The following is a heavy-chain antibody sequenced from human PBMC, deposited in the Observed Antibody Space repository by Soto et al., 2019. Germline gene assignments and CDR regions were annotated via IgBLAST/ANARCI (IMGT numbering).Heavy chain of an antibody. Sequence: SETLSLTCSISGGSISGYHWNWIRQTPGKGVEWIGYFHNSGNPKYSSSLKSRVTISVDTSKNQFSLKLSSVTAADTAVYYCARESPPAPPRVRGVIRAFDIWGQGTMVT. CDR2: FHNSGNP. V-gene: IGHV4-59*01. D-gene: IGHD3-10*01. CDR3: ARESPPAPPRVRGVIRAFDI. CDR1: GGSISGYH. J-gene: IGHJ3*02.